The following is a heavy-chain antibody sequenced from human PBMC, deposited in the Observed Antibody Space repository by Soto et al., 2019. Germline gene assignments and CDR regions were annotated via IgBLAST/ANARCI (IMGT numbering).Heavy chain of an antibody. CDR1: GFTLNNYA. J-gene: IGHJ4*02. CDR3: ARDAHTVFGVVPDY. CDR2: ISYDGRNT. D-gene: IGHD3-3*01. V-gene: IGHV3-30*04. Sequence: QVPLVESGGGVVQPGRSLRLSCAASGFTLNNYAMHWVRQAPGKGLEWVAVISYDGRNTYSADSVKGRFSISRDISKNTLYLQMNSLRVEDTAVYYCARDAHTVFGVVPDYWGQGTVVTVSS.